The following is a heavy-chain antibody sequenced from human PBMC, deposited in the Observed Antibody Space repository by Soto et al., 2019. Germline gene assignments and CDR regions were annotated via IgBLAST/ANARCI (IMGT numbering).Heavy chain of an antibody. CDR2: IYYSGST. CDR1: GGSISSGDYY. CDR3: ARWWSGSRQGFDP. Sequence: QVQLQESGPGLVKPSQTLSLTCTVSGGSISSGDYYWSWIRQHPGKGLEWIGYIYYSGSTYYNPSLRTRVTISVATSKNPSSLKLGYVTAADMALYYCARWWSGSRQGFDPWGQGTLVTVSS. D-gene: IGHD3-3*01. J-gene: IGHJ5*02. V-gene: IGHV4-31*03.